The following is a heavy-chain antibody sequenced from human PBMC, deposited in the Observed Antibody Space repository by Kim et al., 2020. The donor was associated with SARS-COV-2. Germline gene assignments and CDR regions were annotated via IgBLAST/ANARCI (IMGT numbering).Heavy chain of an antibody. CDR1: GFTFSSYW. CDR3: ARYYYDSSGYSHYFDY. V-gene: IGHV3-7*01. J-gene: IGHJ4*02. Sequence: GGSLRLSCAASGFTFSSYWMSWVRQAPGKGLEWVANIKQDGSEKYYVDSVKGRFTISRDNAKNSLYLQMNSLRAEDTAVYYCARYYYDSSGYSHYFDYWGQGTLVTVSS. D-gene: IGHD3-22*01. CDR2: IKQDGSEK.